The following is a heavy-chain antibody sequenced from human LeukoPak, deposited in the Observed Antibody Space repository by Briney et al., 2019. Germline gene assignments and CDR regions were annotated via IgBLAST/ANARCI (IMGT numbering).Heavy chain of an antibody. Sequence: ASVKVSCKASGYTFTSYYMHWVRQAPGQGLEWMGWINPSSGGTNYAQKFQGRVTMTRDTSISTAYMELSRLRSDDTAVYYCARWDWNDGSSYWGQGTLVTVSS. CDR3: ARWDWNDGSSY. CDR1: GYTFTSYY. D-gene: IGHD1-1*01. J-gene: IGHJ4*02. V-gene: IGHV1-2*02. CDR2: INPSSGGT.